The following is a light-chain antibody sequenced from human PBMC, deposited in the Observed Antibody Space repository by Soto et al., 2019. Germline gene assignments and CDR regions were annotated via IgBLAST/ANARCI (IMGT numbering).Light chain of an antibody. V-gene: IGKV1-5*03. J-gene: IGKJ1*01. Sequence: DIQLTQSPSFLSASVGDRVTITCRASQGISDYLAWYQQEPGKAPKVLIYLASSLESGVPSRFSGSGSGTEFTLTISSLQPDDFATYYCQQYNSYSRTFGQGTKVDIK. CDR1: QGISDY. CDR2: LAS. CDR3: QQYNSYSRT.